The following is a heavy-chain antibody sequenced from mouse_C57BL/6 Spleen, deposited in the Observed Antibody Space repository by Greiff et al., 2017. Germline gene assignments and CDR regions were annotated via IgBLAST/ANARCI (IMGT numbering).Heavy chain of an antibody. CDR2: ISDGGSYT. D-gene: IGHD4-1*01. CDR1: GFTFSSYA. CDR3: AREEPSKLTGTWAMDY. Sequence: EVMLVESGGGLVKPGGSLKLSCAASGFTFSSYAMSWVRQTPEKRLEWVATISDGGSYTYYPDNVKGRFTISRDNAKNNLYLQMSHLKSEDTAMYYCAREEPSKLTGTWAMDYWGQGTSVTVSS. V-gene: IGHV5-4*01. J-gene: IGHJ4*01.